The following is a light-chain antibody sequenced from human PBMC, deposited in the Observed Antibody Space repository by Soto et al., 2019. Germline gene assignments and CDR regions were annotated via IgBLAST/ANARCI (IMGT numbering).Light chain of an antibody. V-gene: IGKV1-9*01. Sequence: DIQLTQSPSFLSASVGDRVTITCRASQGISSYLAWYQQRPGKAPELLLYAASTLQSGVPSRFSGSGSGTEFTLTISSLQPEDFATYYCQQLNSYPHTFGGGTKVEIK. CDR3: QQLNSYPHT. CDR1: QGISSY. J-gene: IGKJ4*01. CDR2: AAS.